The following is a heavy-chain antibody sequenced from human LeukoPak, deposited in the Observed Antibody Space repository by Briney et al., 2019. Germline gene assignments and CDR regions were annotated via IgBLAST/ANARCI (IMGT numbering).Heavy chain of an antibody. CDR3: ARDPYYYDSSGYSQRYYYYYMDV. D-gene: IGHD3-22*01. V-gene: IGHV1-8*01. J-gene: IGHJ6*03. Sequence: ASVKVSCKASGYTFTGYDINWVRQATGQGLEWMGWMNPNSGNTGYAQKFQGRVTMTRNTSISTAYMELSSLRSEDTAVYYCARDPYYYDSSGYSQRYYYYYMDVWGKGTTVTVSS. CDR2: MNPNSGNT. CDR1: GYTFTGYD.